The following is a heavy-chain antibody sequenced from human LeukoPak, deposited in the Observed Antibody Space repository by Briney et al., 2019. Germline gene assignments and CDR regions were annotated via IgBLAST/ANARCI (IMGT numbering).Heavy chain of an antibody. D-gene: IGHD6-19*01. J-gene: IGHJ6*02. CDR1: GYTFTSYD. CDR2: MNPNSGNT. CDR3: AREAYSSGWSYYYYYYGMDV. Sequence: ASVKVSCKASGYTFTSYDINWVRQDTGQGLEWMGWMNPNSGNTGYAQKFQGRVTMTRNTSISTAYMELSSLRSEDTAVYYCAREAYSSGWSYYYYYYGMDVWGQGTTVTVSS. V-gene: IGHV1-8*01.